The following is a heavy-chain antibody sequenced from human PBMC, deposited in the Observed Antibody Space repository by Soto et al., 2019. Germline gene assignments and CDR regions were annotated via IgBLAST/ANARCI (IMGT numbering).Heavy chain of an antibody. CDR3: ATAANYYDSSGYRYFDY. D-gene: IGHD3-22*01. J-gene: IGHJ4*02. V-gene: IGHV1-18*01. CDR2: ISAYNGNT. CDR1: GYTFTSYG. Sequence: ASVKVSCKASGYTFTSYGISWVRQAPGQGLEWMGWISAYNGNTNYAQKLQGRVTMTTDTSTSTAYMELRSLRSDDTAVYYCATAANYYDSSGYRYFDYWGQGTLVTVSS.